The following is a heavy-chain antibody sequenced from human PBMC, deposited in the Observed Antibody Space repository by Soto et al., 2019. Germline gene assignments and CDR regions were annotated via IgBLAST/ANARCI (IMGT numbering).Heavy chain of an antibody. Sequence: DVQLVESGGGLVQPGRSLRLSCAASGFTFDDYAMHWVRQAPGKGLEWVSGISWNSGSIGYADSVKGRFTISRDNAKNQLDLEMNRLRAEDTALCYCAKVRGDMDVRGQGTTVTVCS. V-gene: IGHV3-9*01. J-gene: IGHJ6*02. CDR3: AKVRGDMDV. CDR2: ISWNSGSI. CDR1: GFTFDDYA.